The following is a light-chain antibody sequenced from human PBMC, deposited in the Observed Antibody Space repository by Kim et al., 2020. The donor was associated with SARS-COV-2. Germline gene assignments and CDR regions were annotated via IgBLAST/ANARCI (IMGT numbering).Light chain of an antibody. J-gene: IGLJ3*02. V-gene: IGLV4-60*03. CDR1: SIRDSYI. CDR3: ETWASDTRV. Sequence: SFKRTCTLRSIRDSYIIAWHQQQPGKARRFLMNLEGSGGNNEGSGAPDRFSGSSSGADRCLTFSNLQSEDEADYYCETWASDTRVFGGGTQLTVL. CDR2: LEGSGGN.